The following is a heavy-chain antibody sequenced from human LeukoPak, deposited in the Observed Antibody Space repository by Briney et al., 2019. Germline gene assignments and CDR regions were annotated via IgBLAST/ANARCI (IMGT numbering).Heavy chain of an antibody. CDR1: GGSISTSPYY. J-gene: IGHJ4*02. D-gene: IGHD3-9*01. CDR2: IYYSGNT. CDR3: ARRRTYDILTGYPQYYFDY. V-gene: IGHV4-39*01. Sequence: LETLSLTCSVYGGSISTSPYYWGWIRQPPRKGLEWIGDIYYSGNTYYNPSLKSRVTISVDTSKNQVSLKVTSVTAADTALYYCARRRTYDILTGYPQYYFDYWGQGALVTVSS.